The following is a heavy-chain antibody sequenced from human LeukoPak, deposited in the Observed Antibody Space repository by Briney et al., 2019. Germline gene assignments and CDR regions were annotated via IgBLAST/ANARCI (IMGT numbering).Heavy chain of an antibody. CDR3: AMQTYYYGSGSHASPFFQH. J-gene: IGHJ1*01. Sequence: ASVKVSCKASGYTFTDYCLHWVRQAPGQELEWMGWIHPNTGGTNYAQKFQGRVTMTTDTSTSTAYMELRSLRSDDTAVYYCAMQTYYYGSGSHASPFFQHWGQGTLVTVSS. D-gene: IGHD3-10*01. CDR1: GYTFTDYC. V-gene: IGHV1-2*02. CDR2: IHPNTGGT.